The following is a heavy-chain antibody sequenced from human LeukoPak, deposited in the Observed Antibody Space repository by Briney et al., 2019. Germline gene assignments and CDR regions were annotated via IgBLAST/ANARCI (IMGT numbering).Heavy chain of an antibody. CDR2: ICYGGSNK. J-gene: IGHJ4*02. CDR3: ARDPPPYCSGGSCLTGTFDY. Sequence: GRSLRLSCAASGFTFSSYGMHWVRQAPGKGLEWVAVICYGGSNKYYADSVKGRFTISRDNSKNTLYLQMNSLRAEDTAVCYCARDPPPYCSGGSCLTGTFDYWGQGTLVTVSS. CDR1: GFTFSSYG. D-gene: IGHD2-15*01. V-gene: IGHV3-33*01.